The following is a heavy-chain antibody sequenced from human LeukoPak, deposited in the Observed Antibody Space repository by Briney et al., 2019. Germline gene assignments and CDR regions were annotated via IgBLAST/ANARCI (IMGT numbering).Heavy chain of an antibody. CDR3: ARDSSPLTSHDYGDYVLDY. J-gene: IGHJ4*02. CDR1: GGSISSHY. CDR2: IYYSGST. D-gene: IGHD4-17*01. Sequence: SETLSLTCTVSGGSISSHYWSWTRQPPGKGLEWIGYIYYSGSTNYNPSLKSRVTISVDTSKNQFSLKLSSVTAADTAVYYCARDSSPLTSHDYGDYVLDYWGQGTLVTVSS. V-gene: IGHV4-59*11.